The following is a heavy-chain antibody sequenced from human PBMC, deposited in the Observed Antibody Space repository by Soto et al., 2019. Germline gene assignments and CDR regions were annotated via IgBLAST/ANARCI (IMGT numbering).Heavy chain of an antibody. CDR3: AKDGGPSGWYVNYYGMDV. CDR1: GFTFSSYA. J-gene: IGHJ6*02. CDR2: ISGSGGST. Sequence: VGSLRLSCAASGFTFSSYAMSWVRQAPGKGLEWVSAISGSGGSTYYADSVKGRFTISRDNSKNTLYLQMNSLRAEDTAVYYCAKDGGPSGWYVNYYGMDVWGQGTTVTVSS. V-gene: IGHV3-23*01. D-gene: IGHD6-19*01.